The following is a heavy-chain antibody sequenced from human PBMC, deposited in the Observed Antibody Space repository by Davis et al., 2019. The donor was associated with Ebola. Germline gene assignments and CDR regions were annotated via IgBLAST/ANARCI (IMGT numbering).Heavy chain of an antibody. CDR3: ARVITFGGVIVPYFDY. J-gene: IGHJ4*02. D-gene: IGHD3-16*02. Sequence: PGGSLRLSCAASGFTFSSYAMSWVRQAPGKGLEWVANIKQDGSEKYYVDSVKGRFTISRDNAKNSLYLQMNSLRAEDTAVYYCARVITFGGVIVPYFDYWGQGTLVTVSS. CDR1: GFTFSSYA. CDR2: IKQDGSEK. V-gene: IGHV3-7*04.